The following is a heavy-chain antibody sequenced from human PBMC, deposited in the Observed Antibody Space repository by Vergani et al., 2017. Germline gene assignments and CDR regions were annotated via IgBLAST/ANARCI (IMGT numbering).Heavy chain of an antibody. CDR1: GFTFSSYA. CDR2: IGTAGDT. V-gene: IGHV3-13*04. CDR3: ARSVTMVLGVIYDAFDI. J-gene: IGHJ3*02. D-gene: IGHD3-10*01. Sequence: EVQLVESGGGLVQPGGSLRLSCAASGFTFSSYAMHWVRQATGKGLEWVSAIGTAGDTYYPGAVKGRFTISRENAKNSLYLQMNSLRAGDTAVYYCARSVTMVLGVIYDAFDIWGQGTMVTVSS.